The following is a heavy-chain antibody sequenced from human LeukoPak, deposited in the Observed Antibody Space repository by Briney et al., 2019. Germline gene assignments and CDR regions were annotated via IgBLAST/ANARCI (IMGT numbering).Heavy chain of an antibody. V-gene: IGHV3-7*01. J-gene: IGHJ4*02. CDR1: GVSFSNAW. Sequence: PGGSLRLSCVGSGVSFSNAWMTWVRRAPGKGLEWVANINQGGSERNYVDSVKGRVTISRDDARTSLCLQTTSLRAEATGVYYCGRGDGYLVDHWGQGTLVTVST. CDR3: GRGDGYLVDH. CDR2: INQGGSER. D-gene: IGHD6-13*01.